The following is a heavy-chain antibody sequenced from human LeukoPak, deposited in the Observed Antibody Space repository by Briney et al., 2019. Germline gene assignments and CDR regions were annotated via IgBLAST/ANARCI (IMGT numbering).Heavy chain of an antibody. CDR3: ARGPVSTHGMDV. V-gene: IGHV1-8*01. Sequence: ASVKVSCKASGYTFTNYDINWVRQATGEGLEWMGWRNPNSGRTGFAQKFQGRLTMTADTSISTAYMELSSLTSDDTAVYYCARGPVSTHGMDVWGQGTTVTVSS. CDR2: RNPNSGRT. J-gene: IGHJ6*02. CDR1: GYTFTNYD. D-gene: IGHD6-13*01.